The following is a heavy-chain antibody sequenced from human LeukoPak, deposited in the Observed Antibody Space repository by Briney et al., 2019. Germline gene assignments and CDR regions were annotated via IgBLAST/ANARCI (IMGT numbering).Heavy chain of an antibody. D-gene: IGHD6-19*01. CDR2: TYYRSKWYN. V-gene: IGHV6-1*01. CDR3: ARGLGQWLVGAEYFQH. CDR1: GDSVSSNSAA. Sequence: SQTLSLTCAISGDSVSSNSAAWNWIRQSPSRGLEWLGRTYYRSKWYNDYAVSVKSRITINPDTSKNQFSLQLNSVTPEDTAVYYCARGLGQWLVGAEYFQHWGQGTLVTVSS. J-gene: IGHJ1*01.